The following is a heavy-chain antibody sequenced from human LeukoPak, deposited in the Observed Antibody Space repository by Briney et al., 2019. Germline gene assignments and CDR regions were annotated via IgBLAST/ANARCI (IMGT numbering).Heavy chain of an antibody. CDR3: ARNDIVVVPAAFDY. D-gene: IGHD2-2*01. CDR2: IYYSGST. Sequence: SQTLSLTCTVSGGSISSGDYYWSWIHQPPGKGLEWIGYIYYSGSTYYNPSLKSRVTISVDTSKNQFSLKLSSVTAADTAVYYCARNDIVVVPAAFDYWGQGTLVTVSS. CDR1: GGSISSGDYY. J-gene: IGHJ4*02. V-gene: IGHV4-30-4*08.